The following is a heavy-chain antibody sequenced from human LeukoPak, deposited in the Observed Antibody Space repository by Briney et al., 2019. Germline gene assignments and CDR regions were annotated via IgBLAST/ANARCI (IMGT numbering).Heavy chain of an antibody. CDR1: GFTFSSYA. CDR3: AKLYSSGWYVGY. J-gene: IGHJ4*02. D-gene: IGHD6-19*01. V-gene: IGHV3-23*01. Sequence: GGSLRLSCAASGFTFSSYAMSWVRQAPGKGLEWVSAISGSGGSTYYADFVKGRFTISRDNSKNTLYLQMNSLRAEDTAVYYCAKLYSSGWYVGYWGQGTLVTVSS. CDR2: ISGSGGST.